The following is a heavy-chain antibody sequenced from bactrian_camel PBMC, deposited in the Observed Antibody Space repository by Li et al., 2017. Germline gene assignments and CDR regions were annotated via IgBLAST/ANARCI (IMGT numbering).Heavy chain of an antibody. CDR2: MHSDGPTT. CDR3: ALVRRTDRSRSCPSGAGCTF. Sequence: HVQLVESGGGSVEAGGSLTLSCVGSGDIYRRYCMSWFRQSPGNEREEVVSMHSDGPTTYTDSVKGRFTVSEDVDRRTLYLKMDNLKSTDTAMYYCALVRRTDRSRSCPSGAGCTFWGQGTQVTVS. J-gene: IGHJ4*01. D-gene: IGHD3*01. CDR1: GDIYRRYC. V-gene: IGHV3S1*01.